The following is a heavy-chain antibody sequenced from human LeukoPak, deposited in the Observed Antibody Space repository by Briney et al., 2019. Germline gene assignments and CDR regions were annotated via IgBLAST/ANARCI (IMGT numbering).Heavy chain of an antibody. CDR1: GFTFSNYW. J-gene: IGHJ4*02. D-gene: IGHD2-21*02. CDR2: IKQDGSEK. CDR3: ARDGDAPMTDFDY. V-gene: IGHV3-7*01. Sequence: GGSLRLSCAASGFTFSNYWMNWVRQAPGKGLEWVAKIKQDGSEKYYVDSVKGRFTISRDNAKNSLDLQMSSLRAEDTAVYYCARDGDAPMTDFDYWGQGTLVTVSS.